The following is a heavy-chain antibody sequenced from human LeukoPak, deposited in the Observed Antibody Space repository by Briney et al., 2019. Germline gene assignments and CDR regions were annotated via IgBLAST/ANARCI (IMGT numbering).Heavy chain of an antibody. CDR2: LHPDGSHQ. V-gene: IGHV3-7*03. CDR1: GFTFSTYF. J-gene: IGHJ4*02. CDR3: ARRYFDY. Sequence: PGGSLRLSCAASGFTFSTYFMGWVRQAPGKGLEWVANLHPDGSHQYYVDSVRGRFTVSRDNAKSSLYLQMNSLRAEDTAVYYCARRYFDYWGQGTLVTVSS.